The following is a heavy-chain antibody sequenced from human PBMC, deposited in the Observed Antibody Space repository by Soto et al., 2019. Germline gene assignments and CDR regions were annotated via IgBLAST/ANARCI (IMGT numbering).Heavy chain of an antibody. Sequence: QVQLVQSGTEVRKPGASVRVSCKTSGYTFSSVGISWVRQAPGQGLEWMGWIRPDSGDTDYAQKFEGRVTMTADTSTSTVYMELRSLGSDDTAVYYCARDRSTSDHWGQGTLVTVSS. CDR2: IRPDSGDT. CDR1: GYTFSSVG. V-gene: IGHV1-18*01. D-gene: IGHD2-2*01. J-gene: IGHJ4*02. CDR3: ARDRSTSDH.